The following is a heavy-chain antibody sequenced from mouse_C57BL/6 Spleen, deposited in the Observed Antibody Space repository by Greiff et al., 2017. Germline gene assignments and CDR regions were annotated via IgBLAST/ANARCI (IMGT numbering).Heavy chain of an antibody. V-gene: IGHV1-61*01. J-gene: IGHJ3*01. Sequence: QVQLQQPGAELVRPGSSVKLSCKASGYTFTSYWMDWVKQRPGQGLEWIGNIYPSDSETHYNQKFKDKATLTVDKSSSTAYMQLSSLTSEDSAVYYCARSGSYDGYYDWFAYWGQGTLVTVSA. CDR1: GYTFTSYW. CDR3: ARSGSYDGYYDWFAY. D-gene: IGHD2-3*01. CDR2: IYPSDSET.